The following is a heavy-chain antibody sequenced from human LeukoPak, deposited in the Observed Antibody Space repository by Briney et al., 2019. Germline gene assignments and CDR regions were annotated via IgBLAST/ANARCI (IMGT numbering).Heavy chain of an antibody. D-gene: IGHD2-15*01. CDR2: IGGVSSTI. J-gene: IGHJ3*02. Sequence: GGSLRLSCAASGFTFGRYSMNWVRQAPGKGLQWVSYIGGVSSTISYADSVKGRFTISRDNSKNTLYLQMNSLRAEDTAVYYCAKDLGHIFGSSTSVDCSGGSCYSSGAFDIWGQGTMVTVSS. CDR3: AKDLGHIFGSSTSVDCSGGSCYSSGAFDI. CDR1: GFTFGRYS. V-gene: IGHV3-48*01.